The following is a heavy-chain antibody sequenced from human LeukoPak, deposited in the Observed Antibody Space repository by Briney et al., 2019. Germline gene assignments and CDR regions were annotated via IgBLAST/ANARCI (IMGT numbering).Heavy chain of an antibody. D-gene: IGHD1-26*01. Sequence: GGSLRLSCAASGFSFSSYGMHWVRQAPGKGLEWVAFIRYDGSEKYYADSVKGRFTISRDNSKNTLYMQMNSLRAEDTAVYYCARGVGASEGVDYWGRGTLVTVSS. J-gene: IGHJ4*02. CDR3: ARGVGASEGVDY. CDR1: GFSFSSYG. CDR2: IRYDGSEK. V-gene: IGHV3-30*02.